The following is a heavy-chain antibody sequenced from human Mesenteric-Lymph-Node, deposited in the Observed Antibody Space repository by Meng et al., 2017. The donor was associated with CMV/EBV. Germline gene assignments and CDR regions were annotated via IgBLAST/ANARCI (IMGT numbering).Heavy chain of an antibody. J-gene: IGHJ4*02. Sequence: QRQLQQWGAGLLKPSETLSLTCAVYGGSSSGYYWSWIRQPPGKGLEWIGEINHSGSTNYNPSLKSRVTISVDTSKNQFSLKLSSVTAADTAVYYCARHQRWLKSEGGFNYWGQGTLVTVSS. D-gene: IGHD4-23*01. CDR3: ARHQRWLKSEGGFNY. CDR1: GGSSSGYY. CDR2: INHSGST. V-gene: IGHV4-34*01.